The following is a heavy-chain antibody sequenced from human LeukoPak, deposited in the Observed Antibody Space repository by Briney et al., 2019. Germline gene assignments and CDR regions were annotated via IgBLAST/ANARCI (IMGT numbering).Heavy chain of an antibody. D-gene: IGHD3-22*01. CDR3: AKAEGSAGYYYDSTGYYNLDY. V-gene: IGHV3-23*01. J-gene: IGHJ4*02. Sequence: GGSLRLSCAASGFTFNSYAVHWVRQAPGKGLEWVSAVSGSGGSTYYANSVKGRFTISRDNSKNTLYLQMNSLRAEDTAVYYCAKAEGSAGYYYDSTGYYNLDYWGQGTLVTVSS. CDR1: GFTFNSYA. CDR2: VSGSGGST.